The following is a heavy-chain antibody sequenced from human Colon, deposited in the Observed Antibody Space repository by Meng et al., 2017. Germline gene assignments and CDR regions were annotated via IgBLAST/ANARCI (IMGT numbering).Heavy chain of an antibody. D-gene: IGHD1-26*01. Sequence: SKTLSLTCTVSGGSISSSSYYWGWIRQPPGKGLEWIGSIYYSGSTYYNPSLKSRVTISVDTSKNQFSLKLSSVTAADTAVYYCARLELLRLFYFDYWGQGKLVTVSS. CDR2: IYYSGST. CDR1: GGSISSSSYY. J-gene: IGHJ4*02. V-gene: IGHV4-39*07. CDR3: ARLELLRLFYFDY.